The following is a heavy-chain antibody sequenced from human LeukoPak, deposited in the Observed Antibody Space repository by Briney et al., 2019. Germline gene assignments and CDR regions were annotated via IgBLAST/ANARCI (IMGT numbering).Heavy chain of an antibody. CDR3: AKFNRITMVRGVMSY. V-gene: IGHV3-23*01. J-gene: IGHJ4*02. CDR2: ISGSGGST. D-gene: IGHD3-10*01. Sequence: PGGSLRLSCAASGFTFSSYAMSWVRQAPGKGLEWVSAISGSGGSTYYADSVKGRFTISRDNSKNTLYLQMNSLGAEDTAVYYCAKFNRITMVRGVMSYWGQGTLVTVSS. CDR1: GFTFSSYA.